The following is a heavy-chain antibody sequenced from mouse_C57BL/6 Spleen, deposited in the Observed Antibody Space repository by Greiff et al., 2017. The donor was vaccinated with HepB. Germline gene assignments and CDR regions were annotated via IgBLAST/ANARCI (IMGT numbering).Heavy chain of an antibody. D-gene: IGHD1-1*01. V-gene: IGHV1-76*01. Sequence: VKLQESGAELVRPGASVKLSCKASGYTFTDYYINWVKQRPGQGLEWIARIYPGSGNTYYNEKFKGKATLTAEKSSSTAYMQLSSLTSEDSAVYFCARSDITTVVADYWGQGTTLTVPS. CDR2: IYPGSGNT. CDR1: GYTFTDYY. CDR3: ARSDITTVVADY. J-gene: IGHJ2*01.